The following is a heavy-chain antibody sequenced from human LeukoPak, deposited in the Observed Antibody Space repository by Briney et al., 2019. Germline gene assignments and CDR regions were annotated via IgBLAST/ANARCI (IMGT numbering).Heavy chain of an antibody. CDR3: ARGRLGLDYFDY. J-gene: IGHJ4*02. Sequence: SETLSLTCAVPGGSISSGGYSWSWIRQPPGKGLEWIGYIYHSGSTYYNPSLKSRVTISVDRSKNQFSLKLSSVTAADTAVYYCARGRLGLDYFDYWGQGTLVTVSS. V-gene: IGHV4-30-2*01. CDR2: IYHSGST. D-gene: IGHD6-19*01. CDR1: GGSISSGGYS.